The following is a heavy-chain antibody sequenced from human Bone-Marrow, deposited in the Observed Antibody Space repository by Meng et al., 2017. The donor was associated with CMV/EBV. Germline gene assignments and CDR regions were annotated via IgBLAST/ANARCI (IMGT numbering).Heavy chain of an antibody. CDR1: GFTFRRYW. J-gene: IGHJ6*02. Sequence: LPLACASSGFTFRRYWMHWVRQAPGKGLVWVSRINSDGSITNYADSVKGRLTISRDNAKNTLDLQMNSLRTEDTAVYYCTREGSSAWSDYYGLDVWGQGTTVTVSS. CDR3: TREGSSAWSDYYGLDV. CDR2: INSDGSIT. D-gene: IGHD6-19*01. V-gene: IGHV3-74*01.